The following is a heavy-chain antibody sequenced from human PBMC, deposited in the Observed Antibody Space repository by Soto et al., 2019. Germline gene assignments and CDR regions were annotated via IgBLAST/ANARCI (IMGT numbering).Heavy chain of an antibody. Sequence: GGSLRLSCTASGFPYSSFAMSWVRQAPGKGLEWVSVISGNGGSKYYAVSVKGRFTISRDNSKNTLYLQMSSLRAEDTAVYWCAKSDTLGTELYLGLDVWGQGATVTVSS. CDR2: ISGNGGSK. V-gene: IGHV3-23*01. J-gene: IGHJ6*02. CDR3: AKSDTLGTELYLGLDV. D-gene: IGHD1-1*01. CDR1: GFPYSSFA.